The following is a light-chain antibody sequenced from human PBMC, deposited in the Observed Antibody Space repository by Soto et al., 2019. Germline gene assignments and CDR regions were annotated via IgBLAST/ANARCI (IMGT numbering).Light chain of an antibody. CDR2: AAS. CDR3: QQGSNFPLT. J-gene: IGKJ5*01. V-gene: IGKV1-12*01. Sequence: DIQMTQSPSSVSASVGDRVTITCRAMQGISSWLAWYQQKPWKAPKLLIYAASTLQIGVPSRFSGRGSGTDFTLTISSLQPADFATYYCQQGSNFPLTFGQGTRLEIK. CDR1: QGISSW.